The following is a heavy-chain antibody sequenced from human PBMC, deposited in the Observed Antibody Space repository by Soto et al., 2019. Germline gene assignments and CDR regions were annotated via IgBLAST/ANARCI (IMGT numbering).Heavy chain of an antibody. D-gene: IGHD3-10*01. Sequence: GGSLRLSCAASGFTFSSYAMSWVRQAPGKGLEWVSDIRDGGGSKNYVDSLKGRFTISRDNAKNSLYLQMNSLRADDTAVYYCANTVVRGLGTTVTVSS. CDR2: IRDGGGSK. CDR3: ANTVV. J-gene: IGHJ6*01. CDR1: GFTFSSYA. V-gene: IGHV3-23*01.